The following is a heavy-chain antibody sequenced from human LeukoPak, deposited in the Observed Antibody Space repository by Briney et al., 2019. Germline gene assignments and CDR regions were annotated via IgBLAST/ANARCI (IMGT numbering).Heavy chain of an antibody. CDR3: AKAPGEYSSN. CDR1: GGSVSSPSYY. Sequence: SETLSLTCTVSGGSVSSPSYYWSWIRQPPGNGLEWIGFISYTGIAFYNPSLESRVTISLDTSKSHFSLRLSSVTAADTAVYYCAKAPGEYSSNWGQGTMVTVSS. J-gene: IGHJ3*01. D-gene: IGHD2/OR15-2a*01. V-gene: IGHV4-61*03. CDR2: ISYTGIA.